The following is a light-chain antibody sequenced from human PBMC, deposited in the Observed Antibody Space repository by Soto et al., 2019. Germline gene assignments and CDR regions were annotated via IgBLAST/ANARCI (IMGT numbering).Light chain of an antibody. CDR1: QSVSSSY. CDR3: QQYCSTLPYT. Sequence: EIVLTQSPGTLSLSPGERATLSCRASQSVSSSYLAWYQQKPGQAPRLLIYGASSRATGIPERFSGSGCGTAFTLTISRLEPADVAVYYCQQYCSTLPYTFGQGTKLEIK. V-gene: IGKV3-20*01. CDR2: GAS. J-gene: IGKJ2*01.